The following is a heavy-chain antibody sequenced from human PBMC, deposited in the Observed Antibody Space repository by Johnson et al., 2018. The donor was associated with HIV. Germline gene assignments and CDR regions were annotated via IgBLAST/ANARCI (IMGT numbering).Heavy chain of an antibody. CDR3: AGGGLANAFDI. J-gene: IGHJ3*02. Sequence: QVQLVESGGGVVQPGRSLRLSCAASGFTFSSYAMHWVRQAPGKGLEWVAVISYDGSNKYYADSVKGRFTISRDNAKNSLYLQMTSRRAEDTALYYCAGGGLANAFDIWGQGTMFTVSS. CDR1: GFTFSSYA. CDR2: ISYDGSNK. D-gene: IGHD3-16*01. V-gene: IGHV3-30*04.